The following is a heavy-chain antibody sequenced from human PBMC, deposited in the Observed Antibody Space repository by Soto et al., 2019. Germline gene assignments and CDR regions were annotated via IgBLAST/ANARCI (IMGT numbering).Heavy chain of an antibody. CDR2: IYYSGST. D-gene: IGHD2-15*01. V-gene: IGHV4-59*08. J-gene: IGHJ3*02. CDR3: ARHCSGGSCYYAFDI. Sequence: QVQLQESGPGLVKPSETLSLTCTVSGGSISSYYWSWIRQPPGKGLEWIAYIYYSGSTNYNPSLKSRVTISVDTSKNQFSLKLSSVTAADTAVYYCARHCSGGSCYYAFDIRGQGTMVTVSS. CDR1: GGSISSYY.